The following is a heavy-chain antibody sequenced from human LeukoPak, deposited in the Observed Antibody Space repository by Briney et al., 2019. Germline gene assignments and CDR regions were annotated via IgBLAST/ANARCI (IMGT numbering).Heavy chain of an antibody. D-gene: IGHD3-22*01. J-gene: IGHJ4*02. Sequence: SGGSLRLSCAASGFTFSIYAMSWVRQAPGKGPQWVSSITSRGDGTYYADSVKGRFTISRDNSENMLYLQMNSLRVEDTAVYFCAKDRPNYYGSNGHYYRRDGDYWGQGTLVTVSS. V-gene: IGHV3-23*01. CDR1: GFTFSIYA. CDR2: ITSRGDGT. CDR3: AKDRPNYYGSNGHYYRRDGDY.